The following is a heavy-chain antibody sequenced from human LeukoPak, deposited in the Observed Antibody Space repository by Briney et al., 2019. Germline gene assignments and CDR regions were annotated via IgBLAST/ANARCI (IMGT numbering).Heavy chain of an antibody. J-gene: IGHJ4*02. CDR2: IRSKAYGGTT. V-gene: IGHV3-49*04. CDR3: TRGSRSGPKIYYFDY. D-gene: IGHD3-3*01. Sequence: PGGSLRLSCTASGFTFGDYAMSWVRQAPGKGLEWVGFIRSKAYGGTTEYAASVKGRFTISRDDSKSIAYLQMNSLKTEDTAVYYCTRGSRSGPKIYYFDYWGPGTLVTVSS. CDR1: GFTFGDYA.